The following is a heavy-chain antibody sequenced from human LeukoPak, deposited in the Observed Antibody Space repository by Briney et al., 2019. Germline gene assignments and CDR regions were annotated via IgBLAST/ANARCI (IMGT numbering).Heavy chain of an antibody. D-gene: IGHD6-19*01. CDR2: ISSSSSYI. J-gene: IGHJ4*02. CDR1: GFTFGSYS. Sequence: GGSLRLSCAASGFTFGSYSMNWVRQAPGKGLEWVSSISSSSSYIYYADSVKGRFTISRDNAKNSLYLQMNSLRAEDTAVYYCATWGYSSGWSDYWGQGTLVTVSS. CDR3: ATWGYSSGWSDY. V-gene: IGHV3-21*01.